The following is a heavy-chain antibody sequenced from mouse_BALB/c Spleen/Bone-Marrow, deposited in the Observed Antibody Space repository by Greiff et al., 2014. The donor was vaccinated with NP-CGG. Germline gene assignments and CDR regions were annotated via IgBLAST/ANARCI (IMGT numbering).Heavy chain of an antibody. J-gene: IGHJ4*01. V-gene: IGHV2-2*02. CDR3: ARNGDYAMDY. Sequence: VKLVESGPGLVQPSQSLSTTCTVSGFSLTSYGVHWVRQSPGKGLEWLGVIWSGGSTDYNAAFISRLSISKDNSKSQVFFKMNSLQANDTAIYYCARNGDYAMDYWGQGTSVTVSS. CDR1: GFSLTSYG. CDR2: IWSGGST.